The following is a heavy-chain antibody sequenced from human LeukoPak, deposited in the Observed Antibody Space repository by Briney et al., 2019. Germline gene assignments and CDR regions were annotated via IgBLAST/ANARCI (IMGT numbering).Heavy chain of an antibody. V-gene: IGHV3-21*01. CDR1: GFTFSTYA. D-gene: IGHD3-22*01. CDR3: ARAMEYYDSSGYPHDAFDI. J-gene: IGHJ3*02. Sequence: GGSLRLSCGASGFTFSTYAMSWVRQAPGKGLEWVSSISSSSSYIYYADSVKGRFTISRDNAKNSLYLKMNSLRAEDTAVYYCARAMEYYDSSGYPHDAFDIWGQGTMVTVSS. CDR2: ISSSSSYI.